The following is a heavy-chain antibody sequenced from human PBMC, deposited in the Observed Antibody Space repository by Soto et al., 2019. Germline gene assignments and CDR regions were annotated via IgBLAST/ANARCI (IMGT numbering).Heavy chain of an antibody. CDR2: IYYSGST. J-gene: IGHJ6*02. D-gene: IGHD2-15*01. Sequence: SGTLSPTSTVSGASISSYYWSWIRQPPGKGLEWIGYIYYSGSTNYNPSLKSRVTISVDTSKNQFSLRLSSVTAADTAVYHCARQMFIGGMDVWGQGTTVTVSS. CDR3: ARQMFIGGMDV. V-gene: IGHV4-59*08. CDR1: GASISSYY.